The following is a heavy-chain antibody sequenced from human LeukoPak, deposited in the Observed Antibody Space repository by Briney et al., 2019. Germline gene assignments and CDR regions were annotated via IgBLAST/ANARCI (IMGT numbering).Heavy chain of an antibody. D-gene: IGHD2-21*02. CDR2: FDPEDGET. Sequence: PEASVKVSCKVSGYTLTELSMHWVRQAPGKGLEWMGGFDPEDGETIYAQKFQGRVTMTEDTSTDTAYMELSSLRSEDTAVYYCATCDWYYYGMDVWGQGTTVTVSS. CDR3: ATCDWYYYGMDV. CDR1: GYTLTELS. J-gene: IGHJ6*02. V-gene: IGHV1-24*01.